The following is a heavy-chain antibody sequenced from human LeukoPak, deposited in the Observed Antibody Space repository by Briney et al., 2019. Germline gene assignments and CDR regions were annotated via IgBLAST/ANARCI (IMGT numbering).Heavy chain of an antibody. CDR1: GYTFTSYD. CDR3: ARGMGYSYGHPQGAFDI. V-gene: IGHV1-18*01. D-gene: IGHD5-18*01. J-gene: IGHJ3*02. CDR2: MSAYNGKT. Sequence: GASVKVSCKASGYTFTSYDINWVRQATGQGLEWMGWMSAYNGKTNYAHSLQGRVTVTADTSTSTAYMGLRSLRSEDTAVYYCARGMGYSYGHPQGAFDIWGQGTMVTVSS.